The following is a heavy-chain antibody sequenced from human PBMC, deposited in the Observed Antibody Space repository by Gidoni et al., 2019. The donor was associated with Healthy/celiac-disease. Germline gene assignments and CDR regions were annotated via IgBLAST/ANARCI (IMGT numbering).Heavy chain of an antibody. CDR2: IYYSGST. Sequence: QVQLQESGPGLVQPSETLSLTCTVSGGSISSSYWSWIRQPPGKGLEWIGYIYYSGSTNYNPSLKSRVTISVDTSKNQFSLKLSSVTAADTAVYYCARDAPIVAAAGAYGMDVWGQGTTVTVSS. V-gene: IGHV4-59*01. CDR1: GGSISSSY. J-gene: IGHJ6*02. CDR3: ARDAPIVAAAGAYGMDV. D-gene: IGHD6-13*01.